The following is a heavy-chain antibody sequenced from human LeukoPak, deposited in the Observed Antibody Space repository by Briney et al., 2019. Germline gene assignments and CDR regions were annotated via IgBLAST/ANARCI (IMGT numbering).Heavy chain of an antibody. CDR1: GYTFTGYY. CDR3: AREQGGYDILTGYYLRYYYMDV. J-gene: IGHJ6*03. D-gene: IGHD3-9*01. Sequence: GASVKVSCKASGYTFTGYYMHWVRQAPGQGLEWMGWINPNSGGTNYAQKFQGRVTITADTSTSRAYMELSSLRSDDTAVYYCAREQGGYDILTGYYLRYYYMDVWGKGTTVTISS. V-gene: IGHV1-2*02. CDR2: INPNSGGT.